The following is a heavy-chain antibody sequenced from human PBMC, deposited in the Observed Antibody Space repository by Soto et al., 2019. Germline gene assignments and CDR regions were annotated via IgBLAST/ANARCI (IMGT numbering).Heavy chain of an antibody. CDR3: VKFNAAIYYYGLDV. Sequence: GGSLRLSCAASGFLFSSLDMSWVRQDPGKGLEWVSYVSKTSSTIYYADSVRGRFTISRDNAKNALYLDMNSLRAEDSAVYFCVKFNAAIYYYGLDVWGQGTTVTVSS. CDR2: VSKTSSTI. CDR1: GFLFSSLD. V-gene: IGHV3-48*01. J-gene: IGHJ6*02. D-gene: IGHD2-2*01.